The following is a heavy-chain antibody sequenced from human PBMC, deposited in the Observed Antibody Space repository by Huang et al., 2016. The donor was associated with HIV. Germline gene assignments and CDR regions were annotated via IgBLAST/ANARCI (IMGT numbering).Heavy chain of an antibody. Sequence: QVQLVQSGAEVKRPGSSVKVSCKTSGGTFSSYAITWLRQAPGQGIEWMGAIIPVYETPHDAQKFQGRLTITADEATSTVYLELRSLGSDDTAIYYCARVSYPRDYHYYLDVWGKGTTVTVSS. V-gene: IGHV1-69*13. CDR2: IIPVYETP. J-gene: IGHJ6*03. CDR3: ARVSYPRDYHYYLDV. CDR1: GGTFSSYA.